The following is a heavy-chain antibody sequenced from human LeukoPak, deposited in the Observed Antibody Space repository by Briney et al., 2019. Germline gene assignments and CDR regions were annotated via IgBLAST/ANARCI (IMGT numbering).Heavy chain of an antibody. CDR1: GGSISSGGYY. J-gene: IGHJ4*02. V-gene: IGHV4-31*03. CDR2: IYYSGST. Sequence: SETLSLTCTVSGGSISSGGYYWSWTRQHPGKGLGWIGYIYYSGSTYHNPSLKSRVNISVDTSKNQFSLKLSSVTAADTAVYYCARGGSSGTFDYWGQGTLVTVSS. CDR3: ARGGSSGTFDY. D-gene: IGHD3-22*01.